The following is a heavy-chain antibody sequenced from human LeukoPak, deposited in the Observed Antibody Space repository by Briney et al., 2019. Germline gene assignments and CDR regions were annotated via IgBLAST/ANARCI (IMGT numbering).Heavy chain of an antibody. Sequence: ASVKVSCKASGYTFTSYYMHWVRQAPGQGLEWMGIINPSGGSTSYAQKFQGRVTMTRDTSTSTVYMELRSLRSDDTAVYYCARAGYCSGGSCPMGAFDIWGQGTMVTVSS. D-gene: IGHD2-15*01. J-gene: IGHJ3*02. V-gene: IGHV1-46*01. CDR1: GYTFTSYY. CDR2: INPSGGST. CDR3: ARAGYCSGGSCPMGAFDI.